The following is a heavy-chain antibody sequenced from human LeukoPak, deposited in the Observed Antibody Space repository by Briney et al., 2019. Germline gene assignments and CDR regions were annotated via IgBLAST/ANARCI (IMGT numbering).Heavy chain of an antibody. D-gene: IGHD2-15*01. V-gene: IGHV3-23*01. CDR3: AKGTLGSCSGASCYPLDY. Sequence: PGGSLRLSCAASGFTFSSYATAWVRQAPVKGLEWVSVITDSGINTYYTDSVKGRFTISRDNSKNTLYLQMNSLRAEDTAVYYCAKGTLGSCSGASCYPLDYWGQGTLVTVSS. CDR1: GFTFSSYA. J-gene: IGHJ4*02. CDR2: ITDSGINT.